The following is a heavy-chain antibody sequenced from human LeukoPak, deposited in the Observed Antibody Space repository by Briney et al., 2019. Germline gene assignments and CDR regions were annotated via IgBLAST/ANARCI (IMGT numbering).Heavy chain of an antibody. J-gene: IGHJ4*02. CDR3: ARETASGYLGFDF. CDR1: GYTFTSYD. CDR2: ISAYGHT. V-gene: IGHV1-18*01. Sequence: ASVKVSCKASGYTFTSYDITWVRQAPGQGLEWMGWISAYGHTKLARNLQARVTVTIDTSTTTAYMELRSLSSDDTAVYFCARETASGYLGFDFWGQGTLVTVSS. D-gene: IGHD3-3*01.